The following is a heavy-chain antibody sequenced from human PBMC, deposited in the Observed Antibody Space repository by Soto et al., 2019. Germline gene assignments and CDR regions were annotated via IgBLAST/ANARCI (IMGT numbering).Heavy chain of an antibody. V-gene: IGHV3-30-3*01. CDR3: VSRGISAFDH. D-gene: IGHD1-1*01. J-gene: IGHJ4*01. CDR1: GVTFSTYA. Sequence: QVQVVESGGGVVQPGGSLRLSCAASGVTFSTYAMHWVRQAPGKGPEWVAFISSDGSNEYYADSVQGRFTISRDNSKKTLYLQMNSLRPEDTAVYCFVSRGISAFDHWGHGTLVTVSS. CDR2: ISSDGSNE.